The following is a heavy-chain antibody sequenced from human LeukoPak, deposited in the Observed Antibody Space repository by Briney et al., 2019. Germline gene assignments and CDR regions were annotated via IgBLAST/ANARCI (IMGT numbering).Heavy chain of an antibody. V-gene: IGHV5-51*01. Sequence: GESLKISCQISGNILNSYWIGWVRQMPGKGLEWMGIVYLGDSDARYSPSLQGQVTISADKSTNTAYVQWRSLKASDTAIYYCARALRRTRLDAFDIWGQGTLVTVSS. D-gene: IGHD6-19*01. J-gene: IGHJ3*02. CDR1: GNILNSYW. CDR3: ARALRRTRLDAFDI. CDR2: VYLGDSDA.